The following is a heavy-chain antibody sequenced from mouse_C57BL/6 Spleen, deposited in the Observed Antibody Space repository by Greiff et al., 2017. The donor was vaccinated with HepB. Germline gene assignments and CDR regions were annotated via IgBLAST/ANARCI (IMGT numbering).Heavy chain of an antibody. D-gene: IGHD2-5*01. V-gene: IGHV1-54*01. J-gene: IGHJ4*01. CDR3: AREGSNYGYAMDY. CDR2: INPGSGGT. Sequence: QVQLQQSGAELVRPGTSVKVSCKASGYAFTNYLIEWVKQRPGQGLEWIGVINPGSGGTNYNEKFKGKATLTADKSSSTAYMQLSSLTSEDSAVYVCAREGSNYGYAMDYWGQGTSVTVSS. CDR1: GYAFTNYL.